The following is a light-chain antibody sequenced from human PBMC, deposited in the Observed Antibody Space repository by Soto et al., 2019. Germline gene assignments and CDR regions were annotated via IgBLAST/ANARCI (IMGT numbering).Light chain of an antibody. CDR1: QSVNGN. Sequence: EIVMTQSPATLSVSPGERATLSCRASQSVNGNLAWYQQRPGQAPRLLMYGASTRATGIPARFSGSGSGTEFTLTISSLLSEDFAVYNCQQYNQWPPPTFGGGTKVEIK. CDR2: GAS. V-gene: IGKV3-15*01. J-gene: IGKJ4*01. CDR3: QQYNQWPPPT.